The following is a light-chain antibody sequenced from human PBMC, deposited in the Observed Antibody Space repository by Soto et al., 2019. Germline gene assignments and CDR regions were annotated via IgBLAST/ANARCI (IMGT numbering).Light chain of an antibody. V-gene: IGKV1-39*01. Sequence: DIQMTQSPSSLSASVGDRVTMTCRASQSISNYLNWYQQKPGKAPKLLIYAASSLQSGVPSRFSGSGSETDFTVIINSLQPEDFATYYCQQSYSTPPTFGQGTKVEIK. J-gene: IGKJ1*01. CDR2: AAS. CDR1: QSISNY. CDR3: QQSYSTPPT.